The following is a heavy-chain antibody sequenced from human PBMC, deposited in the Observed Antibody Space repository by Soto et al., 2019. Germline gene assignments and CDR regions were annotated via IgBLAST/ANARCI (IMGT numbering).Heavy chain of an antibody. V-gene: IGHV3-53*01. CDR2: IYSGGST. CDR3: ARETTGTTSWFDP. Sequence: EVQLVESGGGLIQPGGSLRLSCAASGFTVSSNYMSWVRQAPGKGLEWGSVIYSGGSTYYADSVKGRFTISRDNSKNTLYLQMNSLRAEDTAVYYCARETTGTTSWFDPWGQGTLVTVSS. D-gene: IGHD1-1*01. CDR1: GFTVSSNY. J-gene: IGHJ5*02.